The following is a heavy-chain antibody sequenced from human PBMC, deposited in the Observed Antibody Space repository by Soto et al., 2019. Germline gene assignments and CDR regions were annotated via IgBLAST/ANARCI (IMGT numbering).Heavy chain of an antibody. Sequence: ASVKVSCKASGYTFTSYGISWVRQAPGQGLEWMGWISAYNGNTNYAQKLQGRVTMTTDTSTSTAYMELRSLRSDDTAVYYCARDEPMVRVKAKVHAFDIWGQGTMVTFSS. CDR1: GYTFTSYG. CDR3: ARDEPMVRVKAKVHAFDI. J-gene: IGHJ3*02. V-gene: IGHV1-18*01. D-gene: IGHD3-10*01. CDR2: ISAYNGNT.